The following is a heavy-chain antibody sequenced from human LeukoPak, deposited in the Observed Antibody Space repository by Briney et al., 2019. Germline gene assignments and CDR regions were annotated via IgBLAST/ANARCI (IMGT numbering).Heavy chain of an antibody. J-gene: IGHJ4*02. CDR3: ARDDAAAGIIFDY. CDR1: GFTYSTYW. V-gene: IGHV3-74*01. D-gene: IGHD6-13*01. CDR2: INNDGSRT. Sequence: QSGGSLRLSCAASGFTYSTYWMHWVRQVPGKGLVWVSRINNDGSRTNYADSVKGRFTISRDNAKNTVFLQMNSLRVEDTAVYYCARDDAAAGIIFDYWGLGTLVTVSS.